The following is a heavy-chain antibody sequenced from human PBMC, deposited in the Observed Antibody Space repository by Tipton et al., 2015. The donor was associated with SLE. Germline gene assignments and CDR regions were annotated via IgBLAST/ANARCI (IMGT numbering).Heavy chain of an antibody. CDR3: ARDFCSSNSCPGYFDF. D-gene: IGHD2-2*01. CDR1: GLTVSSYY. V-gene: IGHV3-66*02. J-gene: IGHJ4*02. Sequence: SLRLSCAASGLTVSSYYMSWARQAPGKGLEWVSVIYSAGSTYYADSVKGRFTISRDNSKNTLYLQMNSLRAEDTAVYYCARDFCSSNSCPGYFDFWGQGTLVTVSS. CDR2: IYSAGST.